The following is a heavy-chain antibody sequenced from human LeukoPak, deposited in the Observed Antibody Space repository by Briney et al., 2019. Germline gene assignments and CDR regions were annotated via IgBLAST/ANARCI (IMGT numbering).Heavy chain of an antibody. CDR3: ARLPPGYYDSSGYSDY. D-gene: IGHD3-22*01. J-gene: IGHJ4*02. Sequence: PSETLPLTCTVSGGSISSYYWSWIRQPPGKGLEWIGYIYYSGSTNYNPSLKSRVTISVDTSKNQFSLKLSSVTAADTAVYYCARLPPGYYDSSGYSDYWGQGTLVTVSS. CDR1: GGSISSYY. V-gene: IGHV4-59*08. CDR2: IYYSGST.